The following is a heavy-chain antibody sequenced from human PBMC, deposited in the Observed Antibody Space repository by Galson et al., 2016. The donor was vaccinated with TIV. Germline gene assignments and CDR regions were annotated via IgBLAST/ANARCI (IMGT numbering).Heavy chain of an antibody. CDR2: ISAYNGDT. J-gene: IGHJ4*02. D-gene: IGHD1-1*01. CDR1: GYTFTSFG. Sequence: SVKVSCKASGYTFTSFGLSWVRQAPGQGLEWMGWISAYNGDTYFAQNLQDRVTMTTDTSTSTASMELRGLTSDDTAMSYCARAADNWNDIPFAYWGQGTLVTVSS. CDR3: ARAADNWNDIPFAY. V-gene: IGHV1-18*01.